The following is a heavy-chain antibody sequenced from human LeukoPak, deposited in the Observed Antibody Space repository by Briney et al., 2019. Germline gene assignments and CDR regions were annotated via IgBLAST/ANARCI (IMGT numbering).Heavy chain of an antibody. J-gene: IGHJ4*02. D-gene: IGHD3-10*01. Sequence: ASVKVSCETSGYTFTSYYIHWLRHAPGQRFEWMGWSDPKSGATKYEHFQGRVTMTRDTSISTAYMELSRLTSDDTAVYYCARGNFYDNKGYSPELRYWGQGTLVTVSS. CDR3: ARGNFYDNKGYSPELRY. CDR1: GYTFTSYY. CDR2: SDPKSGAT. V-gene: IGHV1-2*02.